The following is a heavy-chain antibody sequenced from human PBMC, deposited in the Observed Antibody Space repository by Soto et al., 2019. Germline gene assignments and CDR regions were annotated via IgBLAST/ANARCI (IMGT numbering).Heavy chain of an antibody. Sequence: GGSLRLSCAASGFTFSSYSMNWVRQAPGKGLEWVSSISSSSSYIYYADSVKGRFTISRDNAKNSLYLQMNSLRAEDTAVYYCASQEYSSYYYYGMDVWGQGTTVTVSS. CDR1: GFTFSSYS. D-gene: IGHD6-6*01. CDR2: ISSSSSYI. CDR3: ASQEYSSYYYYGMDV. V-gene: IGHV3-21*01. J-gene: IGHJ6*02.